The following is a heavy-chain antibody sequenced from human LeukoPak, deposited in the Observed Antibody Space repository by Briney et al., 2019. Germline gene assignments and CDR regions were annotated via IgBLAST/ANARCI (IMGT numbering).Heavy chain of an antibody. CDR2: IYYSGST. Sequence: SETLSLTCTVSGYSISSSSYYWGWIRQPPGKGLEWIGTIYYSGSTYFNPSLKSRVTISVDTSKNQFSLKLSSVTAADTAVYYCASRLRILVAPGGWFDPWGQGTLVTVSS. CDR3: ASRLRILVAPGGWFDP. CDR1: GYSISSSSYY. V-gene: IGHV4-39*01. D-gene: IGHD2-2*01. J-gene: IGHJ5*02.